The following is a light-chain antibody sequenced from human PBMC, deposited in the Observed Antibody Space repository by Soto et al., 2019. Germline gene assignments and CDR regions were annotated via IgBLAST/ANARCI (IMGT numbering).Light chain of an antibody. Sequence: EIVLTQSPGTLSLSPGERATLSCRASQSVNSNYLAWYQRKPGQAPRLLIYGASNRATDIPYRFSASGSGTDFTLTITRQEAEDFAVYYCQQQDSTPPSFGHGNKVEVK. CDR1: QSVNSNY. CDR3: QQQDSTPPS. J-gene: IGKJ1*01. V-gene: IGKV3-20*01. CDR2: GAS.